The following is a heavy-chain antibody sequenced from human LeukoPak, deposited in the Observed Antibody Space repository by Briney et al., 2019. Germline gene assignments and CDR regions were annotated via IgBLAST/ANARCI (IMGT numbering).Heavy chain of an antibody. D-gene: IGHD3-22*01. J-gene: IGHJ5*02. CDR3: ARTIYYATWFDP. CDR2: IHHSGST. Sequence: SETLSLTCTVSGYSISSGYYWGWIRQPPGKGLEWIGSIHHSGSTYYNPSLKSRVAMSIDTSENQFSLKPTSVTAADTAVYYCARTIYYATWFDPWGQGTLVTVSS. V-gene: IGHV4-38-2*02. CDR1: GYSISSGYY.